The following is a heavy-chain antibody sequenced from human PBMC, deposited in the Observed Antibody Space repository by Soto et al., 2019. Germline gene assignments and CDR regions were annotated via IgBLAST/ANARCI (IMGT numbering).Heavy chain of an antibody. CDR2: LSYDGINK. V-gene: IGHV3-30-3*01. D-gene: IGHD1-1*01. Sequence: GGSLRLSCAASGFTLSSHAMHWVRQAPGKGLEWVAVLSYDGINKYYADSAKGRFTISRDISKNTLFVEMNSLKGDDTSVYYCAXGREYTAGTTKYYGMDVWGQGTTVTVSS. J-gene: IGHJ6*02. CDR3: AXGREYTAGTTKYYGMDV. CDR1: GFTLSSHA.